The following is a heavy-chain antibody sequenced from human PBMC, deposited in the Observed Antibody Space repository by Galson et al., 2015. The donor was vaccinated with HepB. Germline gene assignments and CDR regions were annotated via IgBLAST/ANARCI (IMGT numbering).Heavy chain of an antibody. D-gene: IGHD6-19*01. CDR3: AKRHSSGEADDY. CDR2: ISYDGSNK. Sequence: SLRLSCAASGFTFSSYGMHWVRQAPGKGLEWVAVISYDGSNKNYADSVKGRFTISRDNSKNTLYLQMNSLRAEDTAVYYCAKRHSSGEADDYWGQGTLVTVSS. V-gene: IGHV3-30*18. J-gene: IGHJ4*02. CDR1: GFTFSSYG.